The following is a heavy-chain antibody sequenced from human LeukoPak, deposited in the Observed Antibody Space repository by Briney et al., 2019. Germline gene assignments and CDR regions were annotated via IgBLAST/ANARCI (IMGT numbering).Heavy chain of an antibody. V-gene: IGHV3-7*02. CDR2: IKPDGSGK. CDR3: ATYSSPSV. Sequence: GGSLRLSCEASGFSISSYWMSWVRQAPGKGLEWVANIKPDGSGKYYVDSVKGRFTISRDNAKSSLYLQMNSLRAEDTAVYYCATYSSPSVWGQGTLVTVSS. J-gene: IGHJ4*02. CDR1: GFSISSYW. D-gene: IGHD6-6*01.